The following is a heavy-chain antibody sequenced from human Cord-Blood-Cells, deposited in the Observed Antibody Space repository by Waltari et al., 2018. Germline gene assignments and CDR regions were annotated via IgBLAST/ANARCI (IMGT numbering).Heavy chain of an antibody. Sequence: QVQLVQSGAEVKKPVSSVKVSCQASGGTFSSYAIRWVRPGPGPGLGWMGGIIPILGTANYAQKFQGRVTITADESTSTAYMELSSLRSEDTAVYYCARVGEPYYDILTGYPNWFDPWGQGTLVTVSS. CDR2: IIPILGTA. D-gene: IGHD3-9*01. CDR3: ARVGEPYYDILTGYPNWFDP. V-gene: IGHV1-69*01. J-gene: IGHJ5*02. CDR1: GGTFSSYA.